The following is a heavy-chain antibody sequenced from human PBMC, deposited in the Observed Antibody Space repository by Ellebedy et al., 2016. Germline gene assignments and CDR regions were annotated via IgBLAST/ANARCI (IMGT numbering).Heavy chain of an antibody. J-gene: IGHJ5*02. CDR1: GGSFSGYY. V-gene: IGHV4-34*01. D-gene: IGHD3-10*01. CDR2: INHSGST. CDR3: ARGPYYYGSGPRLNWFDP. Sequence: GSLRLSCAVYGGSFSGYYWSWIRQPPGKGLEWIGEINHSGSTNYNPSLKSRVTISVDTSKNQFSLKLSSVTAADTAVYYCARGPYYYGSGPRLNWFDPWGQGTLVTVSS.